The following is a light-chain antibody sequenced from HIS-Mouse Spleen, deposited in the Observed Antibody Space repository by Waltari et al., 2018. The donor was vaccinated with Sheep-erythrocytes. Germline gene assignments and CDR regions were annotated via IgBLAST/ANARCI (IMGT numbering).Light chain of an antibody. V-gene: IGLV2-23*01. CDR1: SSAVGSHNL. Sequence: QSALTQPASVSGSPGNSIPISCTGTSSAVGSHNLVSWYQQHPGKAPKLMIYEGSKRPSGVSNRFSGSKSGNTASLTISGLQAEDEADYYCCSYAGSSTSYVFGTGTKVTVL. J-gene: IGLJ1*01. CDR3: CSYAGSSTSYV. CDR2: EGS.